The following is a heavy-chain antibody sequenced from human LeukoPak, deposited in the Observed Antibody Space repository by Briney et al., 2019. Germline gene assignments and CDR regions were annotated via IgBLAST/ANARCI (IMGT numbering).Heavy chain of an antibody. CDR2: FDPEDGET. CDR1: GYTLTELS. D-gene: IGHD2-2*01. Sequence: GASVKVSCEVSGYTLTELSMHWVRQAPGKGLEWMGGFDPEDGETIYAQKFQGRVTMTEDTSTDTAYMELSSLRSEDTAVYYCATVVPAANSWFDPWGQGTLVTVSS. J-gene: IGHJ5*02. V-gene: IGHV1-24*01. CDR3: ATVVPAANSWFDP.